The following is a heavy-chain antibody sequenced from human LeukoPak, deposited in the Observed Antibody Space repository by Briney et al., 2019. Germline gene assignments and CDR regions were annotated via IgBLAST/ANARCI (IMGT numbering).Heavy chain of an antibody. V-gene: IGHV4-34*01. CDR3: ARARRAGELRWYYYYYMDV. CDR1: GGSFSGYY. D-gene: IGHD1-7*01. CDR2: INHSGST. J-gene: IGHJ6*03. Sequence: SETLSLTCAVYGGSFSGYYWSWIRQPPGKGLEWIGEINHSGSTNYNPSLKSRVTISVDSSKNQFSLKLSSVTAADTAVYYCARARRAGELRWYYYYYMDVWAKGPRSPSP.